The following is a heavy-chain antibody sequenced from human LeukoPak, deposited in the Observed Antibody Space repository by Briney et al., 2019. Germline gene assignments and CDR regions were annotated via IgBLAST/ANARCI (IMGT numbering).Heavy chain of an antibody. CDR2: INPNSGGT. CDR3: VRITGYSSGWYRDYFDY. V-gene: IGHV1-2*02. Sequence: ASVKVSCKASGYTFTGYYMHWVRQAPGQGLEWMGWINPNSGGTNYAQKFQGRVTMTRDTSISTAYMELSRLRSDDTAVYYCVRITGYSSGWYRDYFDYWGQGTLVTVSS. J-gene: IGHJ4*02. D-gene: IGHD6-19*01. CDR1: GYTFTGYY.